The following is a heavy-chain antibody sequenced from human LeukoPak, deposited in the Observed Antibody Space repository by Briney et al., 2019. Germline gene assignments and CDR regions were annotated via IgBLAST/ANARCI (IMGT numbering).Heavy chain of an antibody. CDR2: FDPEDGET. CDR3: ATPHRTGYSGSYFHY. V-gene: IGHV1-24*01. J-gene: IGHJ4*02. Sequence: ASVNVSCKVSGYTLTELSMHWVRQAPGKGLEWMGGFDPEDGETIYAQKFQGRVTMTEDTSTDTAYMELSSLRSEDTAVYYCATPHRTGYSGSYFHYWGQGTLVTVSS. CDR1: GYTLTELS. D-gene: IGHD1-26*01.